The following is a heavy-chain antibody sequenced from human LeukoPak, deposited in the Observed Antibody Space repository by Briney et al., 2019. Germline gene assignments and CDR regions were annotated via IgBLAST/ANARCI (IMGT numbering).Heavy chain of an antibody. CDR3: AKDLGVLRFLEWLSDY. J-gene: IGHJ4*02. CDR1: GFTFSSYG. D-gene: IGHD3-3*01. CDR2: IWYDGSNK. Sequence: GGSLRLSCAASGFTFSSYGMHWVRQAPGKGLEWVAVIWYDGSNKYYASSVKGRFPIYSGNSKNTLYLQMNSLRAEDTAVYYCAKDLGVLRFLEWLSDYWGQGTLVTVSS. V-gene: IGHV3-33*06.